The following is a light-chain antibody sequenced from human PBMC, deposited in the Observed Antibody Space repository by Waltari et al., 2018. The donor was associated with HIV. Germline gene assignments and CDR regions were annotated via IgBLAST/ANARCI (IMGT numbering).Light chain of an antibody. Sequence: SYELTPPPSVSVSPGQTARLTSSGAAFPQLYGYRYQQKPGQAPLLVLYKDSERPSGIPERFSGSSSGTTVTLTISGVQAEDEADYHCQSADSSGTYVVFGGGTKLTVL. V-gene: IGLV3-25*03. CDR3: QSADSSGTYVV. J-gene: IGLJ2*01. CDR1: AFPQLY. CDR2: KDS.